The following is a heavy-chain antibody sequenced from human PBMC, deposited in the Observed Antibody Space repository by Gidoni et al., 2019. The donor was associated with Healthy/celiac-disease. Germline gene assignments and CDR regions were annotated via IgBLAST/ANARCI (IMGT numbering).Heavy chain of an antibody. D-gene: IGHD6-13*01. V-gene: IGHV1-18*01. CDR1: GYTFTSYG. CDR3: ARDLPVEGYSSSWQLSHWYFDL. J-gene: IGHJ2*01. Sequence: QVQLVQSGAEVKKPGASVKVSCKASGYTFTSYGISCVRQAPGQGLEWMGWISAYNGNTNYAQKLQGRVTMTTDTSTSTAYMELRSLRSDDTAVYYCARDLPVEGYSSSWQLSHWYFDLWGRGTLVTVSS. CDR2: ISAYNGNT.